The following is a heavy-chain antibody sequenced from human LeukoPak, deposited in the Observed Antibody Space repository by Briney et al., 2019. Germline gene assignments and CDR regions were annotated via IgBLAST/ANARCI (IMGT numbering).Heavy chain of an antibody. CDR1: GGTFSSYT. J-gene: IGHJ5*02. Sequence: SVKVSCRASGGTFSSYTIIWVRQAPGHGLDWMGRIIPILGIANYAQKFQGRVTIMANNSTRTAHMELSSLRSEDTDVYYCARDAGWFDPWGQGNLVTVSS. CDR3: ARDAGWFDP. CDR2: IIPILGIA. V-gene: IGHV1-69*04.